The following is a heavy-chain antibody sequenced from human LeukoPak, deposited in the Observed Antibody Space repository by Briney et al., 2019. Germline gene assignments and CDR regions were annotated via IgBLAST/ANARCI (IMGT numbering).Heavy chain of an antibody. J-gene: IGHJ6*03. CDR2: INHSGST. D-gene: IGHD5-18*01. CDR3: ARAYVDTAMVLHVGATVDYHYYMDV. Sequence: SETLSLTCAVYGGSFSGYYWSWIRQPPGKGLEWIGEINHSGSTNYNPSLKSRVTISVDTSKNQFSLKLSSVTAADTAVYYCARAYVDTAMVLHVGATVDYHYYMDVWGKGTTVTVSS. CDR1: GGSFSGYY. V-gene: IGHV4-34*01.